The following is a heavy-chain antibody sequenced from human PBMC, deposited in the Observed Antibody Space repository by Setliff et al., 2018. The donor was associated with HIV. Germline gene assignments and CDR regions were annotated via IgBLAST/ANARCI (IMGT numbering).Heavy chain of an antibody. V-gene: IGHV4-31*03. CDR2: IYHSGGT. CDR3: AKLGDSTGVYSYFDY. Sequence: PSETLSLTCSVSGRSITTGGSYWNWIRQHPGKGLEWIGYIYHSGGTYYTPSLQSRVTMSLDTSKNQFSLKLSSATAADTAVYYCAKLGDSTGVYSYFDYWGQGMLVTVSS. D-gene: IGHD7-27*01. J-gene: IGHJ4*02. CDR1: GRSITTGGSY.